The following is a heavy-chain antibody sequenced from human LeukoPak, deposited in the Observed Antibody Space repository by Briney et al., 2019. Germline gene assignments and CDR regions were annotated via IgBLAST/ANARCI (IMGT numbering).Heavy chain of an antibody. D-gene: IGHD5-24*01. CDR1: GGSFSGNY. V-gene: IGHV4-34*01. J-gene: IGHJ3*02. CDR2: INHSGST. CDR3: ASFRDGYNDRAFDI. Sequence: SETLSLTCAVYGGSFSGNYWSWIRQPPGKGLEWIGEINHSGSTNYNPSLKSRVTISVDTSKNQFSLKLSSVTAADTAVYYCASFRDGYNDRAFDIWGQGTMVTVSS.